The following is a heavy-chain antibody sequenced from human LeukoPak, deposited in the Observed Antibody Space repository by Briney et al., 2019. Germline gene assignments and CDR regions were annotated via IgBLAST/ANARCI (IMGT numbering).Heavy chain of an antibody. CDR1: GFTFSNAW. D-gene: IGHD6-19*01. J-gene: IGHJ3*02. V-gene: IGHV3-15*01. Sequence: GGSVRLSCAASGFTFSNAWMSWVRQAPGKGLEWVGRIKSKTDGGTTDYAAPVKGRFTISRDDSKNTLYLQMNSLKTEDTAVYYCTTEAVADAFDIWGQGTMVTVSS. CDR2: IKSKTDGGTT. CDR3: TTEAVADAFDI.